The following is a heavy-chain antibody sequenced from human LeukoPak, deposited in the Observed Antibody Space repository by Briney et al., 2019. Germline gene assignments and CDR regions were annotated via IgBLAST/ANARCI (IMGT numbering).Heavy chain of an antibody. J-gene: IGHJ4*02. CDR2: INAGNGNT. CDR1: GYTFTSYA. V-gene: IGHV1-3*01. Sequence: ASVKVSCKASGYTFTSYAMHWVRQAPGQRLEWMGWINAGNGNTKYSQKFQGRVTITRDTSASTAYMELSSLRSEDTAVYYCARDQSSSGWNFDYWGQGTLVTVSS. CDR3: ARDQSSSGWNFDY. D-gene: IGHD6-19*01.